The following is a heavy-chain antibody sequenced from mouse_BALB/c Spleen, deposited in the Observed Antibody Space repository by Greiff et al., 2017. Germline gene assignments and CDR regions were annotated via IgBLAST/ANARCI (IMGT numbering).Heavy chain of an antibody. D-gene: IGHD1-1*01. CDR2: ISYSGST. Sequence: EVKLVESGPGLVKPSQSLSLTCTVTGYSITSDYAWNWIRQFPGNKLEWMGYISYSGSTSYNPSLKSRISITRDTSKNQFFLQLNSVTTEDTATYYCAGGYYYYGSSYEGAMDYWGQGTSVTVS. V-gene: IGHV3-2*02. CDR1: GYSITSDYA. J-gene: IGHJ4*01. CDR3: AGGYYYYGSSYEGAMDY.